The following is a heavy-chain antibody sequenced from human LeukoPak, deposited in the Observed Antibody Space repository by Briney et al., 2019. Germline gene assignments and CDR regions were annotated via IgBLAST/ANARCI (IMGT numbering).Heavy chain of an antibody. CDR1: GDSISSSY. Sequence: SETLSLTCTVSGDSISSSYWGWIRQPAGKGLEWIGRIHTSGSTYYSPSLKSRVTMSVDTSTNQFSLKLSSVTAADAAMYYCARVRLGRGLDYWGQGTLVTVSS. J-gene: IGHJ4*02. CDR3: ARVRLGRGLDY. V-gene: IGHV4-4*07. D-gene: IGHD6-19*01. CDR2: IHTSGST.